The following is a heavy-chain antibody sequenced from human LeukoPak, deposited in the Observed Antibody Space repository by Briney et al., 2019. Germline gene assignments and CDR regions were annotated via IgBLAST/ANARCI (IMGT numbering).Heavy chain of an antibody. Sequence: SETLSLTCTVSGGSISSYYWSWIRQPPGKRLEWIGYIYYSGSTNYNPSLKSRVTISVDTSKNQFSLKMNSVTAADTAVYYCAREGSSKFGFGSWGQGTLVTISS. CDR3: AREGSSKFGFGS. J-gene: IGHJ5*01. V-gene: IGHV4-59*12. CDR1: GGSISSYY. CDR2: IYYSGST. D-gene: IGHD6-13*01.